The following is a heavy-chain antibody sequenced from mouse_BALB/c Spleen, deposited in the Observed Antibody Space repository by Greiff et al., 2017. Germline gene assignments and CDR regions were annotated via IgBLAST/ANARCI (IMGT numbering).Heavy chain of an antibody. V-gene: IGHV2-6-7*01. CDR1: GFSLTGYG. CDR2: IWGDGST. CDR3: ARDFAYYDGNQAWFAY. D-gene: IGHD1-1*02. J-gene: IGHJ3*01. Sequence: QVQLQQSGPGLVAPSQSLSITCTVSGFSLTGYGVNWVRQPPGKGLEWLGMIWGDGSTDYNSALKSRLSISKDNSKSQVFLKMNSLQTDDTARYYCARDFAYYDGNQAWFAYWGQGTLVTVSA.